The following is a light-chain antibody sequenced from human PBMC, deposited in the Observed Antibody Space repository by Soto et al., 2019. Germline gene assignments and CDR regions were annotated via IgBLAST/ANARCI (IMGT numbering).Light chain of an antibody. CDR2: GAF. CDR1: PSVTNF. Sequence: EIVLTQSPATLSLSPGERSTLSGRASPSVTNFLAWYQQKPGQAPRLLIYGAFNRATGIPDRFSGSGSGTDFTLIISSLQPEDSAIYYCQQRNIWPPVTGGHGTRLEIK. J-gene: IGKJ5*01. V-gene: IGKV3-11*01. CDR3: QQRNIWPPVT.